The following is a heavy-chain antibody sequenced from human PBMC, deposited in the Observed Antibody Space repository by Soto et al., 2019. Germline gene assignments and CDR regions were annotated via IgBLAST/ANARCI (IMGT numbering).Heavy chain of an antibody. CDR1: GFTFSDYY. D-gene: IGHD6-13*01. J-gene: IGHJ6*02. V-gene: IGHV3-11*01. CDR3: ARYGKAAAGTGVYYYYGMDV. CDR2: ISSSGSTI. Sequence: QVQLVESGGGLVKPGGSLRLSCAASGFTFSDYYMSWIRQAPGKGLEWVSYISSSGSTIYYADSVKGRFTISRDDAKNSLYLQMNSLRAEDTAVYYCARYGKAAAGTGVYYYYGMDVWGQGTTVTVSS.